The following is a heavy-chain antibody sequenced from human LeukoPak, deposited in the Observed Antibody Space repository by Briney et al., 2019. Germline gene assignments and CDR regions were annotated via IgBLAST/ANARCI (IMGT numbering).Heavy chain of an antibody. D-gene: IGHD6-19*01. CDR2: IYYSGST. V-gene: IGHV4-59*01. CDR1: GGSISSYY. J-gene: IGHJ4*02. Sequence: SSETLSLTCTVSGGSISSYYWSWIRQPPGKGLEWIGYIYYSGSTNYNPSLKSRVTISVDTSKNQFSLKLSSVTAADPAVYYCAGNSVAGTFDYWGQGTLVTVSS. CDR3: AGNSVAGTFDY.